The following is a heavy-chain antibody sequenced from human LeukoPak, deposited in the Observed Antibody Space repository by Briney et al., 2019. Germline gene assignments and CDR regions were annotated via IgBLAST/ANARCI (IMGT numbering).Heavy chain of an antibody. V-gene: IGHV3-11*01. J-gene: IGHJ4*02. CDR1: GFTFSDYD. Sequence: GGSLRLSCAASGFTFSDYDMSWVRQAPGKGLEWVSYISSSGSIIYYADSVKGRVTISRDNAKISLYLQMNSLRAEDTAAYHCARAFDILTGLDYWGQGTLVTVSS. D-gene: IGHD3-9*01. CDR3: ARAFDILTGLDY. CDR2: ISSSGSII.